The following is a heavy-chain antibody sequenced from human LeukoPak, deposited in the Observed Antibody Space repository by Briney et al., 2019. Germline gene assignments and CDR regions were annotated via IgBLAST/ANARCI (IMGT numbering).Heavy chain of an antibody. CDR2: IYYSGST. Sequence: SETLSLTCTVSGGSISSYYWSWIRQPPGKGLEWIGYIYYSGSTNYNPSLKSRVTISVDTSKNQFSLKLSSVTAADTAVYYCARFFQATTFWEYGNWFDPWGQGTLVTVSS. D-gene: IGHD5-12*01. CDR1: GGSISSYY. J-gene: IGHJ5*02. CDR3: ARFFQATTFWEYGNWFDP. V-gene: IGHV4-59*01.